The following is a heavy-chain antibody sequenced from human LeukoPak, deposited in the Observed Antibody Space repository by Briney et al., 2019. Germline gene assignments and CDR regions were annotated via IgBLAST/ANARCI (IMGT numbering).Heavy chain of an antibody. J-gene: IGHJ4*02. CDR2: IYHSGST. D-gene: IGHD3-9*01. CDR3: ARARYFDWLSSSFDF. CDR1: GGSISNSNW. Sequence: SGTLSLTCAVSGGSISNSNWWSWVRQPPEKGLEWIGEIYHSGSTNYNPSLKSRVTISVDKSKNQFSLKLRSVTAADTAVYYCARARYFDWLSSSFDFWGQGTLVTVSS. V-gene: IGHV4-4*02.